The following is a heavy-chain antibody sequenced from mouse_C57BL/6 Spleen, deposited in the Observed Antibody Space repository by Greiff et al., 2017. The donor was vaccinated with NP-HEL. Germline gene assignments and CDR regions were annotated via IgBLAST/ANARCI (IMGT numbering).Heavy chain of an antibody. CDR2: IYPGSGST. J-gene: IGHJ2*01. D-gene: IGHD1-1*01. CDR1: GYTFTSYW. Sequence: QVQLKQPGAELVKPGASVKMSCKASGYTFTSYWITWVKQRPGQGLEWIGDIYPGSGSTNFNEKFKSKATLTVDTSSSTAYMQLSSLTSEDSAVYYCARSGTRSSYRDYFDDRGQGATLTVSS. V-gene: IGHV1-55*01. CDR3: ARSGTRSSYRDYFDD.